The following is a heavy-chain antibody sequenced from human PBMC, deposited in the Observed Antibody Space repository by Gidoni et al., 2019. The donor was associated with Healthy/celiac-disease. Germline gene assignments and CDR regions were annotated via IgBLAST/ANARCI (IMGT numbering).Heavy chain of an antibody. Sequence: EVQLVESGGGLVKPGGSLRLSCAASGFTFSNAWMSWVRQAPGKGLGWVGRIKSKTDGGTTDYAAPVKGRFTISRDDSKNTLYLQMNSLKTEDTAVYYCTTDLGPGGYYDSSGRRNDYWGQGTLVTVSS. V-gene: IGHV3-15*01. CDR1: GFTFSNAW. CDR2: IKSKTDGGTT. D-gene: IGHD3-22*01. CDR3: TTDLGPGGYYDSSGRRNDY. J-gene: IGHJ4*02.